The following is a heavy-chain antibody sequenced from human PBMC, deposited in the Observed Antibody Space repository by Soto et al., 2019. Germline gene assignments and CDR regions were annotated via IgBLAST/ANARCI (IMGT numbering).Heavy chain of an antibody. D-gene: IGHD6-19*01. CDR3: ARVHVMVVAGSTFDY. CDR1: GDSITSGSY. J-gene: IGHJ4*03. V-gene: IGHV4-38-2*02. CDR2: ISHGGTT. Sequence: RSLTCTVSGDSITSGSYWGWIRQPPGEGPEWIASISHGGTTFYNPSLKSRVSISVDSSKNQFSLSLTSVTAADTATYYCARVHVMVVAGSTFDYWGPGTLVTVSS.